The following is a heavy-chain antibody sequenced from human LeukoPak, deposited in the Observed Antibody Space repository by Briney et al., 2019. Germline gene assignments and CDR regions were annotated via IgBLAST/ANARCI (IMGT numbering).Heavy chain of an antibody. D-gene: IGHD3-16*01. Sequence: PGGSLRLSCAASGFTFSNYSMNWVRQAPGKGLEWVSFISSSSSYIYYADSVKGRFTISRDNAKNSLYLQMNSLRAEDTAVYYCAREGGSGFDYWGQGTLVTVSS. CDR2: ISSSSSYI. V-gene: IGHV3-21*01. CDR3: AREGGSGFDY. J-gene: IGHJ4*02. CDR1: GFTFSNYS.